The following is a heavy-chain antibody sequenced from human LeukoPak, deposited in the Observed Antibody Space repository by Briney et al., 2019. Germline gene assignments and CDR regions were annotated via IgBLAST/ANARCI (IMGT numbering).Heavy chain of an antibody. D-gene: IGHD3-10*01. V-gene: IGHV1-8*01. Sequence: GASVKVSCKASGYTFTSYDINWVRQATGQGLEWMGWMNPNSGNTGYAQEFQGRVTMTRNTSISTAYMELSRLRSDDTAVYYCARLGFGESSHYYYYYMDVWGKGTTVTVSS. CDR3: ARLGFGESSHYYYYYMDV. CDR1: GYTFTSYD. CDR2: MNPNSGNT. J-gene: IGHJ6*03.